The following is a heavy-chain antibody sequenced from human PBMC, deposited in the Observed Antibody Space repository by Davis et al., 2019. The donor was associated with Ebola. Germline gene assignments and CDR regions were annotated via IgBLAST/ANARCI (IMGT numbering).Heavy chain of an antibody. CDR1: GFTFSSYW. CDR2: INSDGSST. V-gene: IGHV3-74*01. D-gene: IGHD3-22*01. Sequence: PGGSLRLSCAASGFTFSSYWMHWVRQAPGKGLVWVSRINSDGSSTSYADSVKGRFTISRDNAKNSLYLQMNSLRAEDTALYYCAKDDYYDSSGYYYAWGQGTLVTVSS. CDR3: AKDDYYDSSGYYYA. J-gene: IGHJ5*02.